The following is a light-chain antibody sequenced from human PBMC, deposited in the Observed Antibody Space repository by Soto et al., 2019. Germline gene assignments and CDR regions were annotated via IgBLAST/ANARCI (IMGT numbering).Light chain of an antibody. CDR2: EGS. V-gene: IGLV2-23*01. J-gene: IGLJ1*01. CDR1: SSDVGSYNL. Sequence: QSVLTQPASVSGSPGQSITISCTGTSSDVGSYNLVSWYQQHPGKAPKLMIYEGSKRPSGVSNRFSGSKSGNTASLTISGLQAEDEGDYYCCSYAGSSTPFVFGPGTKV. CDR3: CSYAGSSTPFV.